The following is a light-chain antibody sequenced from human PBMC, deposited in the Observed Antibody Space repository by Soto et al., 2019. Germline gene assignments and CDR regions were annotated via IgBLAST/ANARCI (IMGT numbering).Light chain of an antibody. V-gene: IGKV1-39*01. J-gene: IGKJ3*01. CDR2: IAS. CDR1: QSISRY. CDR3: QQNYNTPFT. Sequence: EIQMTQSPSALSASVGDSVTITCRASQSISRYFNWYQQKPGKAPKLLIYIASSLHSGVPSRFSGSGSGTDFTLTISSLQPEDVATYYCQQNYNTPFTFGPGSKVEIK.